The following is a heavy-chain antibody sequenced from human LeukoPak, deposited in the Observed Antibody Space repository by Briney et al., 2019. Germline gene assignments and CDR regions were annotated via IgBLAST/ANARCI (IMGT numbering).Heavy chain of an antibody. D-gene: IGHD1-26*01. Sequence: GGSLRLSCAASGFTFSSYAMSWVRQAPGKGLEWVSATSGSGGSTYYADSVKGRFTISRDNSKNTLYLQMNSLRAEDTAVYYCAKARTYIVGARRDWFDPWGQGTLVTVSS. CDR1: GFTFSSYA. CDR2: TSGSGGST. CDR3: AKARTYIVGARRDWFDP. V-gene: IGHV3-23*01. J-gene: IGHJ5*02.